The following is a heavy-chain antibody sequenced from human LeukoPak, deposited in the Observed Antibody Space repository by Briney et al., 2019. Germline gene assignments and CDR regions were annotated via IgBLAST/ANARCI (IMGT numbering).Heavy chain of an antibody. V-gene: IGHV1-58*02. J-gene: IGHJ6*02. CDR1: GFTFTSSA. CDR3: ARDSSYDSMDV. D-gene: IGHD3-22*01. Sequence: GASVKVSCKASGFTFTSSAMQWVRQARGQRLEWIGWIVVGSGNTNYAQKFQGRVTMTRDTSTSTVYMELSSLRSEDTAVYYCARDSSYDSMDVWGQGTTVTVSS. CDR2: IVVGSGNT.